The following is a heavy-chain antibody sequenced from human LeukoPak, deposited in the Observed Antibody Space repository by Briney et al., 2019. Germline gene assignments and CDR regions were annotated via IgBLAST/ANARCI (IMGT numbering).Heavy chain of an antibody. CDR3: ARGFVYSSSSFFGPSYNWFDP. CDR1: GGSFSGYY. V-gene: IGHV4-34*01. J-gene: IGHJ5*02. CDR2: INHSGST. D-gene: IGHD6-6*01. Sequence: SETLSLTCAVYGGSFSGYYWSWIRQPPGKGLEWIGEINHSGSTNYNPSLKSRVTISVDTSKNQFSLKLSSVTAADTAVYYCARGFVYSSSSFFGPSYNWFDPWGQGTLVTVSS.